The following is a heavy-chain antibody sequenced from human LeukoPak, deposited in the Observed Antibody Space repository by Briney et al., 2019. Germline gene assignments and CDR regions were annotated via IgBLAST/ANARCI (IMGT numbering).Heavy chain of an antibody. CDR2: IYYSGST. V-gene: IGHV4-59*01. D-gene: IGHD1-26*01. CDR3: ARCYSGSYYVHDSPYYMDV. CDR1: IGSISSYY. J-gene: IGHJ6*03. Sequence: SETLSLTCTVSIGSISSYYWSWIRQPPGKGLEWIGYIYYSGSTNYNPSLKSRVTISVDTSKNQFSLKLSSVTAADTAVYYCARCYSGSYYVHDSPYYMDVWGNGTTVTISS.